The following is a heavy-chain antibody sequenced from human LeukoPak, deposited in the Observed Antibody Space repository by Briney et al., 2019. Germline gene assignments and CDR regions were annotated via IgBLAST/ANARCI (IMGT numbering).Heavy chain of an antibody. D-gene: IGHD1-14*01. CDR2: ISDGGST. J-gene: IGHJ4*02. CDR1: GVSITSYY. Sequence: SETLSLTCSVSGVSITSYYWGWIPQPPGKGLEWIGYISDGGSTNYNPSLKSRVSISVDTSKNQFSLKLSSVTAADTAVYFCARASTTFDDWGQGTLVTVSS. V-gene: IGHV4-59*01. CDR3: ARASTTFDD.